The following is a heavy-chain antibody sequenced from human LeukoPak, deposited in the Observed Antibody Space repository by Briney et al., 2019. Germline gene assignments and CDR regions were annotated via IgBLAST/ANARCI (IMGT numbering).Heavy chain of an antibody. V-gene: IGHV1-69*06. D-gene: IGHD3-10*01. CDR3: AKGPKYYYGSGSYYMDV. CDR2: IIPIFGTA. Sequence: SVKVSCKASGYTFSSYAISWVRQAPGQGLEWMGGIIPIFGTANYAQKFQGRVTITADKSTSTAYKELSSLRSEDTAVYYCAKGPKYYYGSGSYYMDVWGKGTTVTVSS. J-gene: IGHJ6*03. CDR1: GYTFSSYA.